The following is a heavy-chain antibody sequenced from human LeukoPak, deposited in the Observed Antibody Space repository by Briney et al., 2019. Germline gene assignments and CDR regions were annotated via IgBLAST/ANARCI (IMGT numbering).Heavy chain of an antibody. CDR1: GYTFTSYG. J-gene: IGHJ3*02. Sequence: ASVKVSCKASGYTFTSYGISWVRQAPGQGLEWMGWISAYNGNTNYAQKLQGRVTMATDTSTSTAYMELRSLRSDDTAVYYCARGFYGDYDYAFDIWGQGTMVTVSS. CDR2: ISAYNGNT. CDR3: ARGFYGDYDYAFDI. V-gene: IGHV1-18*01. D-gene: IGHD4-17*01.